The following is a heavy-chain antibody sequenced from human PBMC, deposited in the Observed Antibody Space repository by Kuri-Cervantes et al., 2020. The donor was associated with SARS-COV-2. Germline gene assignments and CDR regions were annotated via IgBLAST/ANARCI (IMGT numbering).Heavy chain of an antibody. D-gene: IGHD2-15*01. CDR3: VKTSAGWLFDY. CDR2: ISYDGTNK. V-gene: IGHV3-30*18. CDR1: GFSFSSHD. Sequence: GESLKISCAASGFSFSSHDMHWVRQAPGKGLEWVALISYDGTNKYYADSVKGRFTISRDNSKNTLYLQMNSLRAEDTAVYTCVKTSAGWLFDYWGQGTLVTVSS. J-gene: IGHJ4*02.